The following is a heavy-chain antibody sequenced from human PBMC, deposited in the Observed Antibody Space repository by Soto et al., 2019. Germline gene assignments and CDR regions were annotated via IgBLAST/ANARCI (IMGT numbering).Heavy chain of an antibody. D-gene: IGHD6-19*01. CDR3: ARDEPGSSGWYHYYYGMDV. CDR2: INAGNGNT. V-gene: IGHV1-3*01. CDR1: GYTFSSHA. Sequence: ASVKVSCKASGYTFSSHAMHWVRQAPGQRLEWMGWINAGNGNTIYSQKFQGRVTITRDTSASTAYMELSGLRSEDTAVYYCARDEPGSSGWYHYYYGMDVWGQGTTVTAP. J-gene: IGHJ6*02.